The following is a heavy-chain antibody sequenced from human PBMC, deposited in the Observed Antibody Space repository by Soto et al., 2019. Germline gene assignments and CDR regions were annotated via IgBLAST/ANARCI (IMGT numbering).Heavy chain of an antibody. CDR2: ISWDGGNT. CDR1: GSTFDDYT. J-gene: IGHJ4*02. V-gene: IGHV3-43*01. CDR3: AKDTSWTIDY. D-gene: IGHD3-16*02. Sequence: GCLLPTCSDSGSTFDDYTMHWVRQAPGKGLEWVSMISWDGGNTYYADSVKGRFTISRDNSKNSLYLQMNSLRTEDTALYYCAKDTSWTIDYWGQGTLVTVYS.